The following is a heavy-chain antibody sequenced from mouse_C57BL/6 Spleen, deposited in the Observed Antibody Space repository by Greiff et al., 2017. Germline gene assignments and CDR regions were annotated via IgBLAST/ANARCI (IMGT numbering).Heavy chain of an antibody. CDR2: IDPEDGDT. V-gene: IGHV14-1*01. CDR1: GFNIKDYY. D-gene: IGHD1-1*01. Sequence: VQLQQSGAELVRPGASVKLSCTASGFNIKDYYMHWVKQRPEQGLEWIGRIDPEDGDTEYAPKFQGKATMTADKSSNTAYLQLSSLTSEDTAVYYCTTYYYGSSWFAYWGQGTLVTVSA. CDR3: TTYYYGSSWFAY. J-gene: IGHJ3*01.